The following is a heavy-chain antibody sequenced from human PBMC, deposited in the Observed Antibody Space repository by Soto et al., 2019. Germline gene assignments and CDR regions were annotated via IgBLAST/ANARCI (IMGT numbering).Heavy chain of an antibody. CDR3: ARAVAVPADFGY. D-gene: IGHD6-19*01. V-gene: IGHV1-3*05. Sequence: QVQLVQSGAEEKKPGASVKVSCKASGYTFTGYAMHWVRQAPGQRLEWMGWINAGNGNTKYSQKFQGRVTITRDTSASTAYMELSSLRSEDTALYYCARAVAVPADFGYWGQGTLVTVSS. J-gene: IGHJ4*02. CDR2: INAGNGNT. CDR1: GYTFTGYA.